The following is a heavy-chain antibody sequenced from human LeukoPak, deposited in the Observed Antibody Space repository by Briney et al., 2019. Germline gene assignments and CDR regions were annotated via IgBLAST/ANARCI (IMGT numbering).Heavy chain of an antibody. CDR2: INANNGGT. Sequence: ASVKVSCKASGYTFSGYYMHWVRQAPGQGLEWMGWINANNGGTIYAQKFQGRVTMTRDTSISTAYMELSRLRSDDTAVYYCARAHSAYSYGYWGQGTLVLVSS. D-gene: IGHD3-22*01. V-gene: IGHV1-2*02. CDR1: GYTFSGYY. CDR3: ARAHSAYSYGY. J-gene: IGHJ4*02.